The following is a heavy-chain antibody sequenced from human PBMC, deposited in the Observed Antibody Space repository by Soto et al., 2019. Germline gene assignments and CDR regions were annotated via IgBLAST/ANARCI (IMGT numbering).Heavy chain of an antibody. Sequence: QVQLVQSGAEVKKPGSSVKVSRKASGGTFSSYAISWVRQAPGQGLEWMGGIIPIFGTANYAQKFQGRVTITADESTSTAYMELSSLRSEDTAVYYCATTDIYLVAATRVNWFDPWGQGTLVTVSS. CDR2: IIPIFGTA. J-gene: IGHJ5*02. V-gene: IGHV1-69*12. CDR1: GGTFSSYA. CDR3: ATTDIYLVAATRVNWFDP. D-gene: IGHD2-15*01.